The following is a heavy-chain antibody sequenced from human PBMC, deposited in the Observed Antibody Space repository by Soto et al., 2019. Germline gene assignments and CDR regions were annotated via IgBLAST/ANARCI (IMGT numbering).Heavy chain of an antibody. CDR3: ARVVWGYSGYDYYFAY. Sequence: EVQLVESGGGLVQPGGSLRLSCAASGFTFSTYDMHWVRQATGKGLEWVSAIGSAGDTSYPASVKGRFTISRENAKTSWYLQMNSLRAGDTAVYYCARVVWGYSGYDYYFAYWGQGTLVPVSS. J-gene: IGHJ4*02. CDR2: IGSAGDT. V-gene: IGHV3-13*01. D-gene: IGHD5-12*01. CDR1: GFTFSTYD.